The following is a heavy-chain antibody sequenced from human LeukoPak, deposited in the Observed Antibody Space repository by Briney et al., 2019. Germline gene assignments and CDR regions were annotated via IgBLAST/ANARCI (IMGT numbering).Heavy chain of an antibody. V-gene: IGHV1-69*04. J-gene: IGHJ4*02. CDR3: AKFRLFYPRFDY. Sequence: SVKVSCKASRGTFSSYAVSWVREAPGQGLEWMGRIIPILGIANYAQKFQGRVTITADKSTSTAYMELSSLRSEDTAVYYCAKFRLFYPRFDYWGQGTLVTVSS. CDR1: RGTFSSYA. D-gene: IGHD3-10*01. CDR2: IIPILGIA.